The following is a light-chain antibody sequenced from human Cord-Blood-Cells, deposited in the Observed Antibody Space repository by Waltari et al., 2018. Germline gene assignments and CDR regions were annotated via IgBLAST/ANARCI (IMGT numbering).Light chain of an antibody. J-gene: IGLJ2*01. CDR3: QAWDSSTVV. Sequence: SYELTQPPSVSVSPGQTGSITCSGDKLGDKYACWYQQKPGQSPVLVIYQDSKGPAVIPESFSGSNAGNPATVTVRGTQAMDGADYCCQAWDSSTVVFGEGTKLTVL. V-gene: IGLV3-1*01. CDR2: QDS. CDR1: KLGDKY.